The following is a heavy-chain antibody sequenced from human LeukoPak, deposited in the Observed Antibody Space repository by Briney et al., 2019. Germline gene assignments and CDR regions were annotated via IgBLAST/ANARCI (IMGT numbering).Heavy chain of an antibody. D-gene: IGHD6-19*01. V-gene: IGHV3-15*04. CDR2: IESKTDGGTL. J-gene: IGHJ4*02. CDR3: TTSFMTVAGKVDY. CDR1: GFTFSNVW. Sequence: GGSLRLSCAASGFTFSNVWMSWARQAPGKGLEWVGRIESKTDGGTLDYAAPVKGRFTISRDDSKNTLYLQMNSLKTEDTAVYYCTTSFMTVAGKVDYWGQGTLVTVSS.